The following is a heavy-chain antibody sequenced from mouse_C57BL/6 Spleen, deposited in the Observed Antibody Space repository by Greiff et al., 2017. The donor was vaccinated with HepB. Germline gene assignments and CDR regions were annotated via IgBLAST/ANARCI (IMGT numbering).Heavy chain of an antibody. Sequence: QVQLQQSGAELVRPGTSVKVSCKASGYAFTNYLIEWVKQRPGQGLEWIGVINPGSGGTNYNEKFKGKATLTADKSSSTAYMQLSSLTFEDSAVYFCARSLDSPFAYWGQGTLVTVSA. CDR3: ARSLDSPFAY. CDR2: INPGSGGT. D-gene: IGHD3-2*01. J-gene: IGHJ3*01. CDR1: GYAFTNYL. V-gene: IGHV1-54*01.